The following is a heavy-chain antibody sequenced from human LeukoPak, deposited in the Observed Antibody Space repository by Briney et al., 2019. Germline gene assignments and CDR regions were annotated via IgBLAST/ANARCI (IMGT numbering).Heavy chain of an antibody. V-gene: IGHV3-48*04. J-gene: IGHJ3*02. CDR2: ISSSGSTI. D-gene: IGHD6-13*01. CDR1: GFTFSSYS. Sequence: GGSLRLSCAVSGFTFSSYSMNWVRQAPGKGLEWVSYISSSGSTINYADSVEGRFTLSRDNAKNSLYLQMNSLRAEDTAVYYCARDRQQQLVGTSFDIWGQRTMVTVSS. CDR3: ARDRQQQLVGTSFDI.